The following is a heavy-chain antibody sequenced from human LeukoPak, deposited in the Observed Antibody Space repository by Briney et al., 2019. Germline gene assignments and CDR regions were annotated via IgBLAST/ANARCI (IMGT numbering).Heavy chain of an antibody. CDR2: INHSGST. V-gene: IGHV4-34*01. Sequence: LRLSCAASGFTFSSYSMNWVRQAPGKGLEWIGEINHSGSTNYNPSLKSRVTISVDTSKNQFSLKLSSVTAADTAVYYCARGPRPGGCSGGSCPGGEVAVAVAYYFDYWGQGTLVTVSS. J-gene: IGHJ4*02. CDR1: GFTFSSYS. CDR3: ARGPRPGGCSGGSCPGGEVAVAVAYYFDY. D-gene: IGHD2-15*01.